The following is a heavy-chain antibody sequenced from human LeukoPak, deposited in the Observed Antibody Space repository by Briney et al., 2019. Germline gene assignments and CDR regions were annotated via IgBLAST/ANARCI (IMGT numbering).Heavy chain of an antibody. CDR2: ISGSGGST. J-gene: IGHJ6*02. V-gene: IGHV3-23*01. CDR1: GFTFSSYA. CDR3: AKALSRLGELSYYYYYGMDV. D-gene: IGHD3-16*02. Sequence: GGSLRLSCAASGFTFSSYAMSWVRQAPGKGLEWVSAISGSGGSTYYADSVKGRFTISRDNSKNTLYLQMNSLRAEDTAVYYCAKALSRLGELSYYYYYGMDVWGQGTTVTVSS.